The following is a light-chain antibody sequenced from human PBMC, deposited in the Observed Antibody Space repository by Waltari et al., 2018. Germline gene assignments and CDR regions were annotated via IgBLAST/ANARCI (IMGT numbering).Light chain of an antibody. CDR2: RAS. CDR1: QSVGSSS. CDR3: QQHGTLPAT. V-gene: IGKV3-20*01. J-gene: IGKJ1*01. Sequence: EIVLTQSPGTASLSPGERVTLSCRASQSVGSSSFAWYQQKPGQAPRHLIYRASRRATGIPDRFSGSGSGTDFSLTISRLEPEDFAVYYCQQHGTLPATFGQGTKVEIK.